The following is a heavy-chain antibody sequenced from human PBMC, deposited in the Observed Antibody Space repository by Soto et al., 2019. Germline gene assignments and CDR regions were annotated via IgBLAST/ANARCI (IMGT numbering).Heavy chain of an antibody. Sequence: QVQLQESGPGLVKPSQTLSLTCTVSGGSISSGGYYWSWIRQHPGKGLEWIGYLYYSGSAYYNPFLKSRVTISVDTSKNQFSLKLSSVTAADTAVYYWARGPVVYGDQISDWFYPWGQGTLVTVSS. V-gene: IGHV4-31*03. CDR3: ARGPVVYGDQISDWFYP. CDR2: LYYSGSA. D-gene: IGHD4-17*01. J-gene: IGHJ5*02. CDR1: GGSISSGGYY.